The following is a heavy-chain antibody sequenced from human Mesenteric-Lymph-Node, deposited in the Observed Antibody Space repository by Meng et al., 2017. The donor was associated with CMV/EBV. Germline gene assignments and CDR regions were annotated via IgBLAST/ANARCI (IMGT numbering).Heavy chain of an antibody. V-gene: IGHV3-21*01. Sequence: GGSLRLSCAASGFTFSSYSMNWVRQAPGKGLEWVSSISSSSSYIYYADSVQGRFTISRDNAKNSLYLQMNSLRAEDTAVYYCARDMLDIVVVPAAYWYFDLWGRGTLVTVSS. CDR2: ISSSSSYI. CDR1: GFTFSSYS. J-gene: IGHJ2*01. CDR3: ARDMLDIVVVPAAYWYFDL. D-gene: IGHD2-2*03.